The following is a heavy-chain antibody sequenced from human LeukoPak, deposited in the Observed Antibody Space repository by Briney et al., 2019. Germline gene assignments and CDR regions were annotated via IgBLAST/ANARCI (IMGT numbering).Heavy chain of an antibody. Sequence: SETLSLTCTVSGGSISSSSCYWGWIRQPPGKGLEWIGSIYYSGSTYYNPSLKSRVTMSADTSKNQFSLKLTSVTAADTSVYYCAREGGPGGDYGSIDSWGQGTLVTVSS. V-gene: IGHV4-39*07. J-gene: IGHJ4*02. CDR3: AREGGPGGDYGSIDS. D-gene: IGHD4-17*01. CDR2: IYYSGST. CDR1: GGSISSSSCY.